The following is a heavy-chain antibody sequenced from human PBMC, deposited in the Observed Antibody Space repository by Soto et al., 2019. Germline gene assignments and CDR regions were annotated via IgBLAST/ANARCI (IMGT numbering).Heavy chain of an antibody. J-gene: IGHJ4*02. CDR1: GYTFTSYA. D-gene: IGHD2-15*01. V-gene: IGHV1-3*01. CDR3: ASQRIRYCSGGSCYWAY. CDR2: INAGNGNT. Sequence: ASVKVSCKASGYTFTSYAMHWVRQAPGQRLEWMGWINAGNGNTKYSQKFQGRVTITRDTSASTAYMELSSLRSEDTAVYYCASQRIRYCSGGSCYWAYWGQRTLVTVSS.